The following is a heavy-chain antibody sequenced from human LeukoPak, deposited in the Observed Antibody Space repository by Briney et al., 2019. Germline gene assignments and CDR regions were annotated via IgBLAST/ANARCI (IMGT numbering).Heavy chain of an antibody. D-gene: IGHD3-10*01. CDR1: GFTFSSYN. V-gene: IGHV3-48*04. CDR3: AKDMSATMVRGVIGKEYYYYYGMDV. Sequence: PGGSLRLSCAASGFTFSSYNMNWVRQAPGRGLEWISYISSSSGTIYYADSVKGRFTISRDNAKNSLYLQMNSLRAEDTALYYCAKDMSATMVRGVIGKEYYYYYGMDVWGQGTTVTVSS. J-gene: IGHJ6*02. CDR2: ISSSSGTI.